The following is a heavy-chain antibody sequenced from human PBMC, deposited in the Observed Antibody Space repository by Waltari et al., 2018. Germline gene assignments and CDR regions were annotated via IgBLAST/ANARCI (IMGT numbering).Heavy chain of an antibody. Sequence: EGQLVESGGGLVKPGGSLRLSCAASGLSFSTYNMNWVRQAPGKGLEWVSYMSSSSAYKYYADAVKGRFAISRDNAKNLLFLQMNSLRADDTAVYYCVRENCSVTSCFKHFDYWGRGILVTVSS. V-gene: IGHV3-21*01. D-gene: IGHD2-2*01. J-gene: IGHJ4*02. CDR1: GLSFSTYN. CDR3: VRENCSVTSCFKHFDY. CDR2: MSSSSAYK.